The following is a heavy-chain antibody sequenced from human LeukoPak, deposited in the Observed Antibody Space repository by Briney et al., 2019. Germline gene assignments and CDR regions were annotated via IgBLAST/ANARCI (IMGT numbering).Heavy chain of an antibody. V-gene: IGHV3-23*01. D-gene: IGHD4-17*01. CDR3: ARVTEMDGDYYFDY. CDR1: GFTFSSYA. J-gene: IGHJ4*02. Sequence: GGSLRLSCAASGFTFSSYAMSWVRQAPGKGLEWVSAISGSGGSTYYADSVKGRFTISRDNSKNTLYLQMNSLRAEDTAVYYCARVTEMDGDYYFDYWGQGTLVTVSS. CDR2: ISGSGGST.